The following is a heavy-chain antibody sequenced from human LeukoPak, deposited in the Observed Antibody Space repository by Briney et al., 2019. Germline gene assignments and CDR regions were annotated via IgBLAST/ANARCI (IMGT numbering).Heavy chain of an antibody. CDR1: GGSISGYY. CDR3: AREGNFNYGDYYFDY. V-gene: IGHV4-59*01. Sequence: PSETLSLTCTVSGGSISGYYWSWIRQPPGKGLEWIAYIHSSGSTSYNPSLKSRITMSLDTSQSQFSLKLSSVTAADTAVYYCAREGNFNYGDYYFDYWGQGTLVTVSS. D-gene: IGHD4-17*01. CDR2: IHSSGST. J-gene: IGHJ4*02.